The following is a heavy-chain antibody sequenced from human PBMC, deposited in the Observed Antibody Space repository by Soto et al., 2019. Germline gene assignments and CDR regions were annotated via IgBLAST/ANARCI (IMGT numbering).Heavy chain of an antibody. CDR2: IYYSGRT. CDR3: ARGRYKAIVVGTPNYFDY. V-gene: IGHV4-59*01. J-gene: IGHJ4*02. CDR1: GGSISSYY. Sequence: PSETLSLTCTVSGGSISSYYWSWIRQPPGKGLEWIGYIYYSGRTNYNPSLKSRVTISVDTSKNQFSLKLSSVTAADTAVYYCARGRYKAIVVGTPNYFDYWGKGTLVTVSS. D-gene: IGHD3-22*01.